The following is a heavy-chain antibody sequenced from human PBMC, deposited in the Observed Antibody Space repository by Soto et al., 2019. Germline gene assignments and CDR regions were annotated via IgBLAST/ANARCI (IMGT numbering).Heavy chain of an antibody. V-gene: IGHV4-31*03. D-gene: IGHD3-16*01. Sequence: QVQLQESGPGRVKPSQTLSLTCTVSGVSVNDGGYYWNWIRQHPGRGLEYIGYIYHSGYSYSNPSLESRFTLSLETSKNQFSLTVTSVTAGDPAVYYCAAQRGGGYFDSWGLGTLVTVSS. CDR1: GVSVNDGGYY. CDR3: AAQRGGGYFDS. CDR2: IYHSGYS. J-gene: IGHJ4*01.